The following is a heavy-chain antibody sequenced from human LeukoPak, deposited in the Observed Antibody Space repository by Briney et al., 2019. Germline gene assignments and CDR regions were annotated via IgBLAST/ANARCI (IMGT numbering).Heavy chain of an antibody. Sequence: SETLSLTCTVSGGSINSGTYYWNWIPQPAGKGLEWLRRIDTSGSTHYNPSLTSRVTISLDTTNNQFYLNLISVTAADTAVYYCARGHSFSSSWSRSALAIWGQGTMVTVSS. CDR3: ARGHSFSSSWSRSALAI. V-gene: IGHV4-61*02. D-gene: IGHD6-13*01. CDR2: IDTSGST. J-gene: IGHJ3*02. CDR1: GGSINSGTYY.